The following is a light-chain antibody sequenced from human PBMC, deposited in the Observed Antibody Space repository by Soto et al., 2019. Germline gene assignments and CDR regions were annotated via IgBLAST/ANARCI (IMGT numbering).Light chain of an antibody. CDR1: RSDVGGYEF. J-gene: IGLJ1*01. CDR2: EVS. Sequence: QSALTQPASVSGSPGQSITISCTGTRSDVGGYEFVSWYQQHPGKAPKLIIYEVSNRPSGVSNRFSGSKSDNTASLTVSGLQAEDEADYYCCSYVSSSTYVFGTGTKLTVL. V-gene: IGLV2-14*01. CDR3: CSYVSSSTYV.